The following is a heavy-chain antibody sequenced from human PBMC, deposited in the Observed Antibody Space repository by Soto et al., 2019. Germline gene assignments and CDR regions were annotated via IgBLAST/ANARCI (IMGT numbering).Heavy chain of an antibody. J-gene: IGHJ6*02. V-gene: IGHV3-64*01. Sequence: GGSLRLSCAASGFTFSSYAMHWVRQAPGKGLEYVSGITSNGGNTDYASSVKGRFTISRDNSKNTLYLQMGSLRAEDMAVYYWARRIPFGYGMDVWGQGTTVTVSS. CDR2: ITSNGGNT. D-gene: IGHD2-21*01. CDR3: ARRIPFGYGMDV. CDR1: GFTFSSYA.